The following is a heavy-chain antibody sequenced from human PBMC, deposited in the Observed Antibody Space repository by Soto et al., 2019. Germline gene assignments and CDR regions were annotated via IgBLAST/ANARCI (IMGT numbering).Heavy chain of an antibody. Sequence: LRLSCAASGFTFSSFAMSWVRQAPGKGLEWVSTISGSGGTTYYADSAKGRFTISRDNSKNTLYLQMNSLRAEDTAIYYCARYCSSTSCQIRYGMDVWGQGTTVTVSS. J-gene: IGHJ6*02. V-gene: IGHV3-23*01. CDR2: ISGSGGTT. CDR1: GFTFSSFA. D-gene: IGHD2-2*01. CDR3: ARYCSSTSCQIRYGMDV.